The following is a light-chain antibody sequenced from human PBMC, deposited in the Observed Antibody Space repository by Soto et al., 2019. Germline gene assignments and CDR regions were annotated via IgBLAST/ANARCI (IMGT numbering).Light chain of an antibody. CDR2: GAS. CDR1: QSVPSTY. CDR3: QQYGSSPPIT. J-gene: IGKJ5*01. V-gene: IGKV3-20*01. Sequence: LSQSPGRVALSPGKRATLSCRAIQSVPSTYFAWYQQEPGQAPRLLIYGASNRATGIPDRFSGSGSGTDFTLTISRLEPEDFAVYYCQQYGSSPPITFGQGTRLEI.